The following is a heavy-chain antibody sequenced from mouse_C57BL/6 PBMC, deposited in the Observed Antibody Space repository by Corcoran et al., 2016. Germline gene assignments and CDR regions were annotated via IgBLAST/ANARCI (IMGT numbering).Heavy chain of an antibody. CDR2: IYPGDGDT. CDR1: GYAFSSYW. CDR3: ARHPKNWSWFAY. V-gene: IGHV1-80*01. J-gene: IGHJ3*01. Sequence: QVQLQQSGAELVKPGASVKISCKASGYAFSSYWMNWVKQRPGKGLEWIGQIYPGDGDTNYNGKFKGKATLTADKSSSTAYMQLSSLTSEDSAVYFCARHPKNWSWFAYWGQGTLVTVSA. D-gene: IGHD4-1*01.